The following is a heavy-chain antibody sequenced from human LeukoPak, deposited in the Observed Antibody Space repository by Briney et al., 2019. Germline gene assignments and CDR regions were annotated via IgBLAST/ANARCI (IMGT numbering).Heavy chain of an antibody. J-gene: IGHJ6*03. CDR2: ISAYNGNT. Sequence: ASVKVSCKASGYTFTSYGISWVRQAPGQGLEWMGWISAYNGNTNYAQKLQGRVTMTTDTSTSTAYMELRSLRSNDTAVYYCARVVVPAAMPYYYYMDVWGKGTTVTVSS. V-gene: IGHV1-18*01. D-gene: IGHD2-2*01. CDR1: GYTFTSYG. CDR3: ARVVVPAAMPYYYYMDV.